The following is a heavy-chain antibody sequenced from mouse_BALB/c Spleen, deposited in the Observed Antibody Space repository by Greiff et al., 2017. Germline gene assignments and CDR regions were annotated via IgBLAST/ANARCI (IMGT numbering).Heavy chain of an antibody. CDR1: GFTFSDYY. Sequence: EVQLVESGGGLVKPGGSLKLSCAASGFTFSDYYMYWVRQTPEKRLEWVATISDGGSYTYYPDSVKGRFTISRDNAKNNLYLQMSSLKSEDTAMYYCARDRNAPFDYWGQGTTLTVSS. V-gene: IGHV5-4*02. CDR3: ARDRNAPFDY. CDR2: ISDGGSYT. J-gene: IGHJ2*01.